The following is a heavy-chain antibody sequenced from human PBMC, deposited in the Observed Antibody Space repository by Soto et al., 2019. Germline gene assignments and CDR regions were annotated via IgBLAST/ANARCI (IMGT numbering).Heavy chain of an antibody. CDR3: ARSLASYGDLDL. CDR1: GFTFSSYG. V-gene: IGHV3-33*01. J-gene: IGHJ5*02. Sequence: QEQLVESGGGVVQPGKSLRLSCRASGFTFSSYGMYWFRQNPGKGLEWVAVIWSDGTNKDIADSVKGRFIISRDNPKSTLYLEMNTLGVEDTGVYYCARSLASYGDLDLWGRGTPVTVSS. D-gene: IGHD5-18*01. CDR2: IWSDGTNK.